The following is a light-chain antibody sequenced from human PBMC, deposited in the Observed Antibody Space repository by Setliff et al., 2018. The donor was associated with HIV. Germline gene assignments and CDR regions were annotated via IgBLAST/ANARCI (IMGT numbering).Light chain of an antibody. CDR3: CSYAGSNIFVV. J-gene: IGLJ1*01. CDR1: TSDIGSYNR. Sequence: SALTQPPSVSGSPGQSIIISCTGTTSDIGSYNRVSWYQQRPGTAPKLIIYEVNKRPSGVSNRFSGSKSGTTASLAISGLQADDEADYYCCSYAGSNIFVVFGTGTKV. V-gene: IGLV2-23*02. CDR2: EVN.